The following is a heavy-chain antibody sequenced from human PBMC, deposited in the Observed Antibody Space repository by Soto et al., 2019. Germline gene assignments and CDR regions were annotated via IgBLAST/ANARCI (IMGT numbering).Heavy chain of an antibody. CDR3: AKAVDRYYYYAMDV. D-gene: IGHD5-12*01. J-gene: IGHJ6*02. Sequence: GGSLRLSCAASGFTFSSYAMSWVRQAPGKGLEWVSTIGGTGGSTNYADSVKGRFTISRVNSKNTLYLQVNSLRADDTAVYYCAKAVDRYYYYAMDVWGQGTTVTVSS. V-gene: IGHV3-23*01. CDR2: IGGTGGST. CDR1: GFTFSSYA.